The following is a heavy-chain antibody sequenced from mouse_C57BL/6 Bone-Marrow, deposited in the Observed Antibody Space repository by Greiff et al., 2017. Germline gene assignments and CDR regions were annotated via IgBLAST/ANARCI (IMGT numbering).Heavy chain of an antibody. CDR1: GFNIKDYY. D-gene: IGHD2-10*02. CDR2: IDPEDGET. Sequence: VQLKESGAELVKPGASVKLSCTASGFNIKDYYMHWVKQRTEQGLEWIGRIDPEDGETTYAPKFPGKATITADTSSNTAYLQLSSLTSEDTADYYGARSGYAGDYWGQGTSVTVSS. V-gene: IGHV14-2*01. J-gene: IGHJ4*01. CDR3: ARSGYAGDY.